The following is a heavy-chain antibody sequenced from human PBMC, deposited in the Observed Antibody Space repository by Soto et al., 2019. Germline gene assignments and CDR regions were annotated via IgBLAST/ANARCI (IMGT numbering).Heavy chain of an antibody. V-gene: IGHV3-30-3*01. CDR1: GFTFTAYA. CDR3: ARVGGYYDILTGPFDH. J-gene: IGHJ4*02. CDR2: ISYDGNNK. D-gene: IGHD3-9*01. Sequence: GSLRLSCAASGFTFTAYAMHWVRQAPGKGLEWVALISYDGNNKYYTDSVKGRFTISRDNSKNMVYLQMNSLRVEDTAVYYCARVGGYYDILTGPFDHWGQGNLVTVSS.